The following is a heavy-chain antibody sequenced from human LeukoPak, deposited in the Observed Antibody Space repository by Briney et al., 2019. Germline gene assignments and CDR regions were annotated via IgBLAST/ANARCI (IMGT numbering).Heavy chain of an antibody. CDR1: GYTYHEYG. V-gene: IGHV3-20*04. CDR3: AREGRFRGILYYYYYMDV. CDR2: INWDGGST. Sequence: GGSLRLSCAACGYTYHEYGMSGVRHARGKGLEGGSGINWDGGSTGYADSVKGRITISRDNAKNYLYVQMNSLRAEETALYYCAREGRFRGILYYYYYMDVWGKGTTVTVSS. D-gene: IGHD3-16*01. J-gene: IGHJ6*03.